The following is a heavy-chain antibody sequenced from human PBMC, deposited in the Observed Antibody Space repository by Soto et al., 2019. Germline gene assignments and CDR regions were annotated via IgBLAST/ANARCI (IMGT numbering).Heavy chain of an antibody. CDR3: ASDRLHTSSSITFDY. J-gene: IGHJ4*02. CDR1: GYTFTTYA. Sequence: QVQLVQSGAEVKKPGASVKLSCKASGYTFTTYAISWVRQAPGQGLEWMGWLRTYDGHTDYAQNLQGRVTMTTDTSTNKAYMELRSLRSDDTAVYYCASDRLHTSSSITFDYWGQGALVTVSS. CDR2: LRTYDGHT. V-gene: IGHV1-18*01. D-gene: IGHD6-6*01.